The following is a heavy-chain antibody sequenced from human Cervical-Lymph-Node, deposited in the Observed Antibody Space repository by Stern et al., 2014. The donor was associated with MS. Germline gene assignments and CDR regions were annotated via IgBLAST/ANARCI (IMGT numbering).Heavy chain of an antibody. CDR1: RYTFTSDD. D-gene: IGHD3-3*01. CDR2: MNPDSGDT. J-gene: IGHJ4*02. Sequence: VQLVESGAEVKKPGASLKVSCKASRYTFTSDDINWVRQVPGQGLEWMGWMNPDSGDTGYAQKFRGKFTITRDLSISTAYMEMTSLKSEDTAVYYCTRGWSAWGQGTLVTVSS. V-gene: IGHV1-8*01. CDR3: TRGWSA.